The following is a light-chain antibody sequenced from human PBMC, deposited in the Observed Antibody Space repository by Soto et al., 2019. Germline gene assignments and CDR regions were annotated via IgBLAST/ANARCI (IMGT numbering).Light chain of an antibody. CDR2: KGS. V-gene: IGKV1-5*03. CDR1: QTISSW. CDR3: QHYNSYSEA. Sequence: DIQMTQSPSTLSGSVGDRVTITCRASQTISSWLAWYQQKPGKAPKLLIYKGSTLKSGVPSRFSGSGSGTEFTLTISSLQPDDFATYYCQHYNSYSEACGQGTKVELK. J-gene: IGKJ1*01.